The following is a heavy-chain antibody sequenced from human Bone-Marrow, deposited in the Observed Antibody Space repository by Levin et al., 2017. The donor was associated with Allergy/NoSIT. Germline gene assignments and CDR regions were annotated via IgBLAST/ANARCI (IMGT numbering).Heavy chain of an antibody. CDR2: IKQDGSEK. V-gene: IGHV3-7*03. CDR1: GFTFSSYW. CDR3: ARDQACSSTSCYVTYLGDLDY. Sequence: GGSLRLSCAASGFTFSSYWMSWVRQAPGKGLEWVANIKQDGSEKYYVDSVKGRFTISRDNAKNSLYLQMNSLRAEDTAVYYCARDQACSSTSCYVTYLGDLDYWGQGTLVTVSS. J-gene: IGHJ4*02. D-gene: IGHD2-2*01.